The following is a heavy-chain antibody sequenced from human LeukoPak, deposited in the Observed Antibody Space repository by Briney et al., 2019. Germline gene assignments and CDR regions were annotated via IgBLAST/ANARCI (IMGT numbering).Heavy chain of an antibody. V-gene: IGHV4-4*07. CDR3: ARLDSGYDWDYFDY. CDR2: IYTSGST. Sequence: TLSLTCTVSGGSISSYYWSWIRQPAGKGLEWIGRIYTSGSTNYNPSLKSRVTMSVDTSKNQFSLKLSSVTAADTAVYYCARLDSGYDWDYFDYWGQGTLVTVSS. D-gene: IGHD5-12*01. CDR1: GGSISSYY. J-gene: IGHJ4*02.